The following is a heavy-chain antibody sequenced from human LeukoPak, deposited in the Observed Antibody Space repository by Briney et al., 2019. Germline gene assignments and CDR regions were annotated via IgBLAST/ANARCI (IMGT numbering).Heavy chain of an antibody. CDR1: GGSISSSSYY. V-gene: IGHV4-39*07. CDR3: ARVVPYYYDSSGHFDY. CDR2: IYYSGST. D-gene: IGHD3-22*01. J-gene: IGHJ4*02. Sequence: SETLSLTCTVSGGSISSSSYYWGWVRQPPRKGLEWVGGIYYSGSTYYNPSLKSRVTISVDTSKNQFSLKLSSVTAADTAVYYCARVVPYYYDSSGHFDYWGQGTLVTVSS.